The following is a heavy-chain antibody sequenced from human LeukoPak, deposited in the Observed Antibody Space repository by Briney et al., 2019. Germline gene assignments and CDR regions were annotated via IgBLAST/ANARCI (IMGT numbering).Heavy chain of an antibody. V-gene: IGHV4-34*01. CDR2: INHSGST. Sequence: SETLSLTCAVYGGSFSGYYWSWIRQPPGKGLEWIGEINHSGSTNYNPSLKSRVTISVDTSKNQFSLKLSSVTAADTAVYYCARLMHHSSGWPFDYWGQGTLVTVSS. J-gene: IGHJ4*02. CDR3: ARLMHHSSGWPFDY. D-gene: IGHD6-19*01. CDR1: GGSFSGYY.